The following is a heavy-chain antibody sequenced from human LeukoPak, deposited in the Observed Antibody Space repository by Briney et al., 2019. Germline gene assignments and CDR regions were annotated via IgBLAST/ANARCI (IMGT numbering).Heavy chain of an antibody. J-gene: IGHJ4*02. CDR1: GFTSSDYY. CDR2: MKSKTDGGTT. D-gene: IGHD5-12*01. Sequence: PGGSLRLSCAASGFTSSDYYMSWIRQAPGKGLEWVGRMKSKTDGGTTDYAAPVKGRFTISRDDSKNTLYLQMNSLKTEDTAVYYCTTDDYIWGQGTLVTVSS. CDR3: TTDDYI. V-gene: IGHV3-15*01.